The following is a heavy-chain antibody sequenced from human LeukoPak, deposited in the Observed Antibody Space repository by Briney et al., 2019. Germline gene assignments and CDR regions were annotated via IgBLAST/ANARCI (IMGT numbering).Heavy chain of an antibody. D-gene: IGHD3-9*01. CDR3: ATDYDILTGFDY. V-gene: IGHV3-21*01. Sequence: GGSLRLSCAASGFTFSSHSMNWVRQAPGKGLEWVSSISSSSSYIYYADSVKGRFTISRDNAKNSLYLQMNSLRAEDTAVYYCATDYDILTGFDYWGQGTLVTVSS. CDR1: GFTFSSHS. J-gene: IGHJ4*02. CDR2: ISSSSSYI.